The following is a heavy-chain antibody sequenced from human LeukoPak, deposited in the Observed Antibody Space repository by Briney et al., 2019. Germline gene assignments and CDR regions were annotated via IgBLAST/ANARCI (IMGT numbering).Heavy chain of an antibody. V-gene: IGHV3-21*01. D-gene: IGHD3-10*01. CDR3: ARDVDGSGNYGFDW. CDR1: GFTFSSYS. J-gene: IGHJ4*02. CDR2: ISTSSTYR. Sequence: GGSLRLSYAASGFTFSSYSMSWVRQAPGKGLEWVSGISTSSTYRLYADSVKGRFTISRDNAQSSLYLEMNSLRAEDTAVYYCARDVDGSGNYGFDWWGQGILVTVSS.